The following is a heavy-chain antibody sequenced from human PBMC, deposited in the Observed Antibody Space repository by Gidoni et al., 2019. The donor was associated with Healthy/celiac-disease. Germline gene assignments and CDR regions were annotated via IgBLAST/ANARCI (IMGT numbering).Heavy chain of an antibody. D-gene: IGHD3-22*01. CDR2: INHSGST. CDR3: ARGTSRYGYYYSSGYGKY. V-gene: IGHV4-34*01. J-gene: IGHJ4*02. CDR1: GGSFSGYY. Sequence: QVQLQQWGAGLLKPSETLSLTCAVYGGSFSGYYWSWTRQPPGKGLEWIGEINHSGSTNYNPALKSRVTISVDTSKNQFSLKLSAVTAADTAVYYCARGTSRYGYYYSSGYGKYWGQGTLVTVSS.